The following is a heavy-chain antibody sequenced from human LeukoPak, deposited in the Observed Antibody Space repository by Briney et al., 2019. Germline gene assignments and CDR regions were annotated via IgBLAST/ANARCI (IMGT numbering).Heavy chain of an antibody. V-gene: IGHV3-33*01. Sequence: GGSLRLSCTASESTFSDYAMPWVRQAPGKGLEWVAVIWHDGGKGFYADSVKGRFTISRDNSQNILYLQMNSLRAEDSAVYYCASVAGTNHYYHMDVWGTGTTVIVSS. D-gene: IGHD6-19*01. J-gene: IGHJ6*03. CDR1: ESTFSDYA. CDR3: ASVAGTNHYYHMDV. CDR2: IWHDGGKG.